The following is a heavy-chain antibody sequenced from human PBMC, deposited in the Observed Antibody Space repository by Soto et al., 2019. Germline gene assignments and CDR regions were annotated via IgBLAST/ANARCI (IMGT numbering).Heavy chain of an antibody. CDR2: INHSGST. Sequence: LSLTCAVYGGSFRGYYWGWIRQPPGKGLEWIGEINHSGSTNYNPSLKSRVTISVDTSKNQFSLKLSSVTAADTAVYYCARARYYDFWSGNHYYYYGMDVWGQGTTFTGSS. V-gene: IGHV4-34*01. CDR1: GGSFRGYY. D-gene: IGHD3-3*01. J-gene: IGHJ6*02. CDR3: ARARYYDFWSGNHYYYYGMDV.